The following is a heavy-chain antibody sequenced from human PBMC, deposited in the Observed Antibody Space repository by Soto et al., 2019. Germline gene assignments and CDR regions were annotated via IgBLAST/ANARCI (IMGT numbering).Heavy chain of an antibody. V-gene: IGHV3-13*01. D-gene: IGHD2-8*02. Sequence: EVQLVESGGGLVQPGGSLRLSCAASGFTFSSYDMHWVRQVTGIGLEWVSAIGTAGDTYYPGSVKGRFTISRENARNSLYLQMNSLRAEDTAVYYCARGRGTGLYYFDYWGQGTLVTVSS. CDR2: IGTAGDT. CDR1: GFTFSSYD. J-gene: IGHJ4*02. CDR3: ARGRGTGLYYFDY.